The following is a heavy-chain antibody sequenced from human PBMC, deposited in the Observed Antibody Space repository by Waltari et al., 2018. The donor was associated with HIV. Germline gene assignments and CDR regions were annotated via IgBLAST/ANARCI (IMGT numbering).Heavy chain of an antibody. Sequence: EVQLVETGGGLVQPGRSLRLYCVAYGSTFEDYAMHWVREAPWKGLVCVSCISWNIGTIVYAYSGKGRFTISRNNAKNSLYLQMNSLKAEDTALYYCAKDKRSGYGGNSVWYFDLWGRGTLVTVSS. CDR2: ISWNIGTI. J-gene: IGHJ2*01. CDR1: GSTFEDYA. V-gene: IGHV3-9*01. CDR3: AKDKRSGYGGNSVWYFDL. D-gene: IGHD4-17*01.